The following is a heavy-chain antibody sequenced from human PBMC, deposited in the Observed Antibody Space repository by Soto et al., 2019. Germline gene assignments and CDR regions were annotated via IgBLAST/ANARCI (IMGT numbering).Heavy chain of an antibody. Sequence: EVQLVESGGGLVQPGGSLRLSCAASGFTFRTYWLSWVRQVPGKGLEWVANINLDGSEKNYVDSVKGRFTISRDNARNSLYLQWSSLRAEDTALYCCARDGSSSWYSYDYHGMDVWGQGTTVTVSS. D-gene: IGHD5-18*01. CDR2: INLDGSEK. CDR1: GFTFRTYW. V-gene: IGHV3-7*05. J-gene: IGHJ6*02. CDR3: ARDGSSSWYSYDYHGMDV.